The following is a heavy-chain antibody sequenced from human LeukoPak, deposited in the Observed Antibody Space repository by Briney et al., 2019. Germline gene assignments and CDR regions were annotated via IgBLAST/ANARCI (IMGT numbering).Heavy chain of an antibody. V-gene: IGHV6-1*01. CDR2: TYYRSKWYI. D-gene: IGHD2-8*01. CDR1: GDSVSSNSAA. Sequence: SRTLSLTCAISGDSVSSNSAAWNWIRQSPSRGLGWLGRTYYRSKWYIEYAVSVKSRVRISPDTSKNQFSLQLNSVTPEDSAVYYCARTHGYIDYWGQGTLVTVSS. CDR3: ARTHGYIDY. J-gene: IGHJ4*02.